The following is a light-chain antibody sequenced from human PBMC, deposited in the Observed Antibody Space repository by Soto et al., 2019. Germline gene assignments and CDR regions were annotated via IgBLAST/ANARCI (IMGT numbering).Light chain of an antibody. CDR1: QSISSR. V-gene: IGKV1-5*01. Sequence: DIQMTQSPSTLSASVGDRVTITCGASQSISSRLAWYQQKPGKAPKIMIYDASNLESGVPSRFSASGSGTIFTLTIRSLKPDDFATYYCQQYNSYSLTFGGGTKVDIK. CDR2: DAS. J-gene: IGKJ4*01. CDR3: QQYNSYSLT.